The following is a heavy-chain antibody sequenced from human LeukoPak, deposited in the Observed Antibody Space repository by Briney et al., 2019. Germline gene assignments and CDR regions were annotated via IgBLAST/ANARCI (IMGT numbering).Heavy chain of an antibody. V-gene: IGHV3-30*02. D-gene: IGHD1/OR15-1a*01. CDR2: LRYDGTNK. J-gene: IGHJ4*02. CDR3: AKSTGEQLYFRDFDY. CDR1: GFTFSRYG. Sequence: PGGSLRLSCAASGFTFSRYGMHWVRQAPGKGLQWVAFLRYDGTNKYYADSVKGRFTMSRDNSKNTLYLEMNNLRPEDTAVYYCAKSTGEQLYFRDFDYWGQGTLVTVAS.